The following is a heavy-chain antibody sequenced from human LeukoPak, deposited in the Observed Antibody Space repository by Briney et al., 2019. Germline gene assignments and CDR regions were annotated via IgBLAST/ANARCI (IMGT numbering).Heavy chain of an antibody. J-gene: IGHJ4*02. CDR3: ARVPYGSGSYYHY. CDR1: GFTFSDYY. Sequence: GSLRLSCAASGFTFSDYYMSWIRQPPGKGLEWIGEINHSGSTNYNPSLKSRVTISVDTSKNQFSLKLSSVTAADTAVYYCARVPYGSGSYYHYWGQGTLVTVSS. V-gene: IGHV4-34*01. CDR2: INHSGST. D-gene: IGHD3-10*01.